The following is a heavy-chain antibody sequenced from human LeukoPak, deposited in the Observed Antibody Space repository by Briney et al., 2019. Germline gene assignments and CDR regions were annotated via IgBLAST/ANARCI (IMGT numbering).Heavy chain of an antibody. Sequence: GGSLRLSCAASGFTFSSYWMSWVRQAPGKGLEWVANIKQDGSEKYYVDSVKGRFTISRDNAKNSLYLQMNSLRAEDTAVYYCARGTSYYDFWSGYYPNYYYYYYMDVWGKGTTVTVSS. D-gene: IGHD3-3*01. CDR1: GFTFSSYW. V-gene: IGHV3-7*01. CDR2: IKQDGSEK. J-gene: IGHJ6*03. CDR3: ARGTSYYDFWSGYYPNYYYYYYMDV.